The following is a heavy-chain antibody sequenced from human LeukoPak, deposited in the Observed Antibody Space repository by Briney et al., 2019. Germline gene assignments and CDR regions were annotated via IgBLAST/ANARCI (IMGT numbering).Heavy chain of an antibody. D-gene: IGHD6-13*01. CDR2: INYSGST. J-gene: IGHJ2*01. Sequence: PSETLSLTCAVYDGSSSSYYWSWIRQPPGKALEWLGEINYSGSTTYNPSLKSRVTISVDTSKNQFSLRLSSVTAADSAMYYCAALAAAGSPDWYFDLWGRGTLVTVSS. V-gene: IGHV4-34*01. CDR1: DGSSSSYY. CDR3: AALAAAGSPDWYFDL.